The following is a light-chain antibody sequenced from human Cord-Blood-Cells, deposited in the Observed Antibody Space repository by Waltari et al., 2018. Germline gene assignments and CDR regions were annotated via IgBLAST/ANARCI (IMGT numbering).Light chain of an antibody. CDR3: QAWDSSTEV. CDR2: QDS. V-gene: IGLV3-1*01. J-gene: IGLJ1*01. Sequence: SYELTQPPSVSVSPGQTVSITCAGVKLGDKYACWYQQKPGQSPVLVIYQDSKRPSGIPERFSGSNSGNTATLTISGTQAMDEADYYCQAWDSSTEVFGTGTKVTVL. CDR1: KLGDKY.